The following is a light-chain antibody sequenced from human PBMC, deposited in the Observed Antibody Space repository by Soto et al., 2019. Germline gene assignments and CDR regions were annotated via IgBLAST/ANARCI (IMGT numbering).Light chain of an antibody. CDR3: YSYAGSSTLV. J-gene: IGLJ2*01. Sequence: QSALTQPASVSGSPGQSITISCTGTSSDVGSYNLVSWYQQHPGKAPKLMIYEGSKRPSGVSNRFSGSKSGNTASLTISGLQADDEADYYCYSYAGSSTLVFGGGTKVTVL. CDR2: EGS. V-gene: IGLV2-23*01. CDR1: SSDVGSYNL.